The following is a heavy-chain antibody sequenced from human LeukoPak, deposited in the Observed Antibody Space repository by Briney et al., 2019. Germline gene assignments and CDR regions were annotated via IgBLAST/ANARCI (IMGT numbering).Heavy chain of an antibody. Sequence: PSETLSLTCTVSGGSVSSGSSYWSWIRQPPGKGLKWIGYISYTGSSIHNPSLKSRVTISVDTSKNQFSLRLSSVTAADTAVYYCAREYSRSSAGGYYYYYMDVWGKGTTVTVSS. CDR3: AREYSRSSAGGYYYYYMDV. D-gene: IGHD6-6*01. V-gene: IGHV4-61*01. CDR1: GGSVSSGSSY. CDR2: ISYTGSS. J-gene: IGHJ6*03.